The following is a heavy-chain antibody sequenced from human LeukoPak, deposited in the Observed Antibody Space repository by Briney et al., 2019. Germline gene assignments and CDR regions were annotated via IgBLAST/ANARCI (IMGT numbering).Heavy chain of an antibody. J-gene: IGHJ4*02. D-gene: IGHD5-18*01. CDR2: ISPSGGST. CDR3: ARDFFGYGYFDY. CDR1: GYTFTSNH. V-gene: IGHV1-46*01. Sequence: ASVKVSCKAFGYTFTSNHMHWVRQAPGQGPEWMGVISPSGGSTTYAQKFQGRVTLTRDMSTSTDYLELSSLRSEDTAVYYCARDFFGYGYFDYWGQGTLVTVSS.